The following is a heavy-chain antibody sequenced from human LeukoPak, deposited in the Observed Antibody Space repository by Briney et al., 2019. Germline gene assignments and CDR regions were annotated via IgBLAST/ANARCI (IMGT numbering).Heavy chain of an antibody. J-gene: IGHJ5*02. V-gene: IGHV1-69*05. D-gene: IGHD3-22*01. CDR1: GGTFSNYA. Sequence: GASVKVSCKASGGTFSNYAVGWVRQAPGQGLEWMGRIIPIFGTANYAQKFQGRVTITTDESTNTAYMELSGLRSEDTAVYYCARGYYDSSGYYWFDPWGQGTLVTVSS. CDR3: ARGYYDSSGYYWFDP. CDR2: IIPIFGTA.